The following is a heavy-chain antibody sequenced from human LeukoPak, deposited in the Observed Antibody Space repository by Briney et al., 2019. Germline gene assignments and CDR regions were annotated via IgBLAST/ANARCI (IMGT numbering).Heavy chain of an antibody. J-gene: IGHJ4*02. CDR3: VKDRYCSSTSCYAFDY. CDR2: ISSNGGST. Sequence: PGGSLRLSCSASGFTFSSYAMHWVRQAPGKGLEYVSAISSNGGSTYYADSVKGRFTISRDNSKNKLYLQMSSLRAEDTAVYYCVKDRYCSSTSCYAFDYWGQGTLVTVSS. CDR1: GFTFSSYA. V-gene: IGHV3-64D*06. D-gene: IGHD2-2*01.